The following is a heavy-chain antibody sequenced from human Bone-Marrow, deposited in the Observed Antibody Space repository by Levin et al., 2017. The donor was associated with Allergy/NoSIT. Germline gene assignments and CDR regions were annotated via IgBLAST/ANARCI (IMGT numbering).Heavy chain of an antibody. V-gene: IGHV3-53*01. CDR3: ARGYGSYGSEKSDY. CDR2: IYSGGST. D-gene: IGHD5-18*01. J-gene: IGHJ4*02. CDR1: GFTVSSNY. Sequence: LSLTCAASGFTVSSNYMSWVRQAPGKGLEWVSVIYSGGSTYYADSVKGRFTISRDNSKNTLYLQMNSLRAEDTAVYYCARGYGSYGSEKSDYWGQGTLVTVSS.